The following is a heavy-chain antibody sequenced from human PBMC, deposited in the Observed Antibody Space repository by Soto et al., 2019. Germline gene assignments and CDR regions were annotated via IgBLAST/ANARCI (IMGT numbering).Heavy chain of an antibody. V-gene: IGHV3-23*01. Sequence: PGGSLRLSCAASGFTFSSYAMSWVRQAPGKGLEWVSAISGSGGSTYYADSVKGRFTISRDNSKNTLYLQMNSLRAEDTAVYYCAKGPPYYDSSGYYLGYWGQGTLVTAPQ. CDR2: ISGSGGST. CDR3: AKGPPYYDSSGYYLGY. D-gene: IGHD3-22*01. CDR1: GFTFSSYA. J-gene: IGHJ4*02.